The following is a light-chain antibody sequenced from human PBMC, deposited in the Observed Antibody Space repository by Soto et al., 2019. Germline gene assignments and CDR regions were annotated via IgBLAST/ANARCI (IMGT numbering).Light chain of an antibody. Sequence: QSVLTQPPSASGTPGQRVTISCSGSSSNIGSNSVNWYQQLPGTAPRLLIYNNDQRPSGVPDRFSGSRSGTSPSLAISGLQSEDEADYYCAAWDDSLNGPVFGGGTQLTVL. J-gene: IGLJ2*01. CDR3: AAWDDSLNGPV. CDR1: SSNIGSNS. CDR2: NND. V-gene: IGLV1-44*01.